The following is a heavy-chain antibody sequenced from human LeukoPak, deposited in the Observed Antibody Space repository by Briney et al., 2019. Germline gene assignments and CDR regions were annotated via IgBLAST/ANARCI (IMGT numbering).Heavy chain of an antibody. V-gene: IGHV3-23*01. CDR2: ISGSGGST. J-gene: IGHJ4*02. D-gene: IGHD6-13*01. CDR1: GFTFSSYA. CDR3: AKPLAAAIGYFDY. Sequence: GGSLRLSCAASGFTFSSYAMSWVRQAPGKGLEWVSAISGSGGSTYFADSVKGRFTISRDNSKNTLYLQMNSLRAEDTAVYYCAKPLAAAIGYFDYWGQGTLVTVSS.